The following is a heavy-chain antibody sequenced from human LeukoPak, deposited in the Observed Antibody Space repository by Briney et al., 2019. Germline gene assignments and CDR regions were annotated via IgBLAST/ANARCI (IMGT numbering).Heavy chain of an antibody. CDR3: ARGLIVGANSFDY. J-gene: IGHJ4*02. V-gene: IGHV4-34*01. CDR1: GGSSRGVD. CDR2: INHSGST. Sequence: PSETLSLTCAVYGGSSRGVDWSWTRQPPGKGLEWIGEINHSGSTNHNPSLKSRVTISVDTSKNQFSLKLSSVTAADTAVYYCARGLIVGANSFDYWGQGTLVTVSS. D-gene: IGHD1-26*01.